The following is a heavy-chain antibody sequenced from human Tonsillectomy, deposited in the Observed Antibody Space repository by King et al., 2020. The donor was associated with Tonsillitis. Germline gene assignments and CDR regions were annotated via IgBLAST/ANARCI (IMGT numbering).Heavy chain of an antibody. CDR2: IYYSGST. J-gene: IGHJ4*02. CDR1: GGSISSSSYY. V-gene: IGHV4-39*07. D-gene: IGHD6-13*01. CDR3: ACLVGMGSSCYSVVDY. Sequence: QLQESGPGLVKPSETLSLTCTVSGGSISSSSYYWGWIRQPPGKGLEWIGSIYYSGSTYYNPSLKSRVTISVDTSKNQFSLKLSSVTDADTAVYDCACLVGMGSSCYSVVDYWGQGTLVTVSS.